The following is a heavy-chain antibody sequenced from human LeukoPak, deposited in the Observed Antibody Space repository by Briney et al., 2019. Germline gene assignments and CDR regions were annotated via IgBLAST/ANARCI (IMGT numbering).Heavy chain of an antibody. V-gene: IGHV3-7*03. CDR1: GFTFSSYW. J-gene: IGHJ4*02. D-gene: IGHD6-19*01. CDR3: VKGPRPDITVAHTVEN. Sequence: GGSLRLSCAASGFTFSSYWMTWVRQAPGKGLEWVANIKEDGSEKYYVESMKGRFTISRDNSKNSLYLQMNTVRAEDTAVYYCVKGPRPDITVAHTVENWGQGTLVTVSS. CDR2: IKEDGSEK.